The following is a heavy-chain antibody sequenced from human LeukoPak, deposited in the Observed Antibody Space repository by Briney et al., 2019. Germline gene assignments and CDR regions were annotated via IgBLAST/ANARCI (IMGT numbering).Heavy chain of an antibody. Sequence: ASVKVSCKASGGTFSSYAISWVRQAPGQGLEWMGGIIPIFGTANYAQKFQGRVTITTDESTSTAYMELSSLRSEDTAVYYCAIILRVVAGGRAFDIGAKGQWSPSLQ. CDR3: AIILRVVAGGRAFDI. D-gene: IGHD6-19*01. J-gene: IGHJ3*02. V-gene: IGHV1-69*05. CDR2: IIPIFGTA. CDR1: GGTFSSYA.